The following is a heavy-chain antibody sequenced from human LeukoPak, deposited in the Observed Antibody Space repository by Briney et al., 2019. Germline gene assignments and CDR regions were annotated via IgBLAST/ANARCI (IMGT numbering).Heavy chain of an antibody. CDR3: ARGSVRDFWSGYYRRQPYFDY. V-gene: IGHV4-30-4*01. CDR2: IYYSGST. J-gene: IGHJ4*02. D-gene: IGHD3-3*01. CDR1: GGSISSGDYS. Sequence: SETLSLTCTVSGGSISSGDYSWSWIRQPPGKGLEWIGYIYYSGSTYYNPSLKSRVTISVDTSKNQFSLKLSSVTAADTAVYYCARGSVRDFWSGYYRRQPYFDYWGQGTLVTVSS.